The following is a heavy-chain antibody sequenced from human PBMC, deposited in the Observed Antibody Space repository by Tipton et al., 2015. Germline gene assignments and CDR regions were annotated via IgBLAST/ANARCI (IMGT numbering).Heavy chain of an antibody. J-gene: IGHJ4*02. Sequence: TLSLTCTVSGDSLSTYYWSWIRQSPGKGLEWIGYIYYNGNTKYNPSLKGRVTILVDTSKNQFSLKLSSVTAADTAVYYCARTGSCSGGSCYFSYFDYWGQGTLLTVSS. CDR3: ARTGSCSGGSCYFSYFDY. V-gene: IGHV4-59*08. CDR2: IYYNGNT. CDR1: GDSLSTYY. D-gene: IGHD2-15*01.